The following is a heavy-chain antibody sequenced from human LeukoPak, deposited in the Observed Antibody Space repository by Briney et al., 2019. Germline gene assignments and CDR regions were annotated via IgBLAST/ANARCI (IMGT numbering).Heavy chain of an antibody. J-gene: IGHJ6*03. CDR3: AKSGRDSSSWYPYYYYYYMDV. CDR1: GYTFTSYD. Sequence: ASVKVSCKASGYTFTSYDINWVRQATGQGLEWMGWMNPNSGNTGYAQKFQGRVTMTRNTSISTAYMELSSLRSEDTAVYYCAKSGRDSSSWYPYYYYYYMDVWGRGTTVTVSS. V-gene: IGHV1-8*01. CDR2: MNPNSGNT. D-gene: IGHD6-13*01.